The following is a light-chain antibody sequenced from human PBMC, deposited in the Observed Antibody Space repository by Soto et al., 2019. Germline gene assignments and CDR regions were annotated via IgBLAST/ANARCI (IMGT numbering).Light chain of an antibody. V-gene: IGKV3-15*01. CDR1: QSIRSN. J-gene: IGKJ4*01. CDR3: QQYDNWPLT. Sequence: EVVMTQSPATLSVSPGEGATLYCRASQSIRSNLAWYQKKPGQSHRLLIYGASTRATAVPARLSGSGSGTEFTLTISSLQSEDFAVYYCQQYDNWPLTFGGGTQVEIK. CDR2: GAS.